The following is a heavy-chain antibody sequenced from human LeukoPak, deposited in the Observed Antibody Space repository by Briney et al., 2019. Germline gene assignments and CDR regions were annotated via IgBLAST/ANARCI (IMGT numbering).Heavy chain of an antibody. CDR1: GYPFTRYY. Sequence: ASVKASSKASGYPFTRYYMHWVRQAPGQGLEWMGWINPNSGRTNYAQTFQSRVTMTRDTSISTPYMELSRLRSDDTAVYYCARGGDSYPDDFDYWGQGTLVTVSS. J-gene: IGHJ4*02. D-gene: IGHD3-10*01. V-gene: IGHV1-2*02. CDR2: INPNSGRT. CDR3: ARGGDSYPDDFDY.